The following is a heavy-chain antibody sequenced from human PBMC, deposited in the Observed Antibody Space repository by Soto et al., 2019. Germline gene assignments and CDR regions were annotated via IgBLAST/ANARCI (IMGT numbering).Heavy chain of an antibody. CDR3: AKGASRVVTPPNVIPRGDDY. D-gene: IGHD3-3*01. J-gene: IGHJ4*02. Sequence: GGSLRLSCAASGFSFSNFVMSWVRQAPGKGLEWVSVIGGSGDATHHADSVKGRFTISRDNSKNTLFLQMNSLRVEDTAVYYCAKGASRVVTPPNVIPRGDDYWGQGTLVTVSS. CDR1: GFSFSNFV. V-gene: IGHV3-23*01. CDR2: IGGSGDAT.